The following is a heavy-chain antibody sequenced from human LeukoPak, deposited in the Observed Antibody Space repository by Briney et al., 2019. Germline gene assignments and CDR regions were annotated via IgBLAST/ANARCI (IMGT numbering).Heavy chain of an antibody. CDR1: GGSFSGYY. J-gene: IGHJ4*02. CDR2: INHSGST. D-gene: IGHD4-17*01. Sequence: SETLSLTCAVYGGSFSGYYWSWIRQPPGKGLEWIGEINHSGSTNYNPSLKGRVTISVDTSKNQFSLKLSSVTAADTAVYYCARAKGYGDRYYFDYWGQGTLVTVSS. V-gene: IGHV4-34*01. CDR3: ARAKGYGDRYYFDY.